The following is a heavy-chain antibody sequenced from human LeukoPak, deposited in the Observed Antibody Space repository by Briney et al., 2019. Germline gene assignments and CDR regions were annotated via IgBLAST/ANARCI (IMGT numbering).Heavy chain of an antibody. CDR2: MNPNSGNT. J-gene: IGHJ3*02. V-gene: IGHV1-8*01. CDR1: GYTFTSYD. CDR3: ACIVGATFAFDI. D-gene: IGHD1-26*01. Sequence: GASVKVSCKASGYTFTSYDINWVQQATGQGLEWMGWMNPNSGNTGSAQKFQGRVTMTRNTSISTAYMELSSLRSEDTAVYYCACIVGATFAFDIWGQGTMVTVSS.